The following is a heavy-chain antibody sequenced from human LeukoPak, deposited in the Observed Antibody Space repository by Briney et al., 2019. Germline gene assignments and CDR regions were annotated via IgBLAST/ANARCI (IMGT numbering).Heavy chain of an antibody. Sequence: PSETLSLTCTVSGGSISSSSYYWGWIRQPPGKGLEWIGSIYYSGSTYYNPSLKSRVTISVDTSKNQFSLKLSSVTAADTAVYYCASPDTNRNHRGSHYYYYMDVWGKGTTVTVSS. D-gene: IGHD1-14*01. CDR1: GGSISSSSYY. CDR3: ASPDTNRNHRGSHYYYYMDV. V-gene: IGHV4-39*01. J-gene: IGHJ6*03. CDR2: IYYSGST.